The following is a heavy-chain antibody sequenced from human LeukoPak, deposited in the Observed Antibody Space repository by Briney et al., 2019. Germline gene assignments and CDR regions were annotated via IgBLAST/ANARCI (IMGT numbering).Heavy chain of an antibody. J-gene: IGHJ4*02. CDR3: AKDRERTVAEPSDY. CDR1: GFTFSSYA. Sequence: PGGSLRLSCAASGFTFSSYAMSWVRQAPGKGLEWVSAISGRGGSTYYADSVKGRFTISRDNSKNTLYLQMNSLRAEDTAVYYCAKDRERTVAEPSDYWGQGTLVTVSS. V-gene: IGHV3-23*01. D-gene: IGHD4-23*01. CDR2: ISGRGGST.